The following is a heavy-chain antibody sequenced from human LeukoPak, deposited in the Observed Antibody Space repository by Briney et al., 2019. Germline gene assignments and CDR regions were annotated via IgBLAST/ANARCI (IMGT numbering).Heavy chain of an antibody. D-gene: IGHD3-22*01. V-gene: IGHV1-18*01. CDR3: TRGHSSGYYYGEEY. Sequence: ASVKVSCKASGYTFTSYGISWVRQAPGQGLEWMGWISAYNGNTNYAQKLQGRVTMTTDTSTSTAYMELRSLRSDDTAVYYCTRGHSSGYYYGEEYWGQGTLVTVSS. J-gene: IGHJ4*02. CDR2: ISAYNGNT. CDR1: GYTFTSYG.